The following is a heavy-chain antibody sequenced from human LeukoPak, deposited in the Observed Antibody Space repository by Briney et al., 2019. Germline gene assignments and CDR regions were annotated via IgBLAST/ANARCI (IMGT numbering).Heavy chain of an antibody. Sequence: GGSLRLSCTASGFTFSSYWMSWVRQAPGKGLEWVANIKQDGSDKYYVDSVKGRFTISRDNAKNSLYLQINSLRAEDTAVYYCARKTVVGSYFDYWGQGTPVTVSS. CDR3: ARKTVVGSYFDY. CDR1: GFTFSSYW. D-gene: IGHD4-23*01. CDR2: IKQDGSDK. V-gene: IGHV3-7*03. J-gene: IGHJ4*02.